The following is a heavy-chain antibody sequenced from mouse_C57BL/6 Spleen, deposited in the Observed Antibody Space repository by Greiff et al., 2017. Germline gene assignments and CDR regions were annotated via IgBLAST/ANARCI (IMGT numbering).Heavy chain of an antibody. D-gene: IGHD1-1*01. Sequence: VQLKESGPGLAKPSQSLSHTCSVTGYSITSGYYWNWIRQCPGNKLEWMGYISYDGSNNYNPSLKNRIPITRDTSKNPFFLKLNSVTTEDTATYYCGSSYWYFDVWGTGTTVTVSS. CDR1: GYSITSGYY. CDR3: GSSYWYFDV. CDR2: ISYDGSN. J-gene: IGHJ1*03. V-gene: IGHV3-6*01.